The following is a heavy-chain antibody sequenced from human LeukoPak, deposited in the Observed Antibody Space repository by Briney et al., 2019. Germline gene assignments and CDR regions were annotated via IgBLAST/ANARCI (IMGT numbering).Heavy chain of an antibody. D-gene: IGHD5/OR15-5a*01. J-gene: IGHJ4*02. Sequence: PGGSLRLSCATSGFTFNIYTMSWVRQAPGKGLEWVSSLGAGGGSTYYADSVKGRSIISGDNSKNALYLQMNSLRAEDTAVYYCAKGGRTVSDWGQGTLVTVSS. CDR1: GFTFNIYT. V-gene: IGHV3-23*01. CDR3: AKGGRTVSD. CDR2: LGAGGGST.